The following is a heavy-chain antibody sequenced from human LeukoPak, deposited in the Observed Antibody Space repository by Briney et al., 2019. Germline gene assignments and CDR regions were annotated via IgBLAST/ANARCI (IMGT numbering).Heavy chain of an antibody. Sequence: GGSLRLSCAASGFTFSSYWMSWVRQAPGKGLEWVANIKQDGSEKYYVDSVKGRITISRDNAKNSLYLQMNSLRAEDTAVYYCAREEGIAAAAYFDYWGQGTLVTVSS. CDR3: AREEGIAAAAYFDY. CDR1: GFTFSSYW. CDR2: IKQDGSEK. V-gene: IGHV3-7*01. D-gene: IGHD6-13*01. J-gene: IGHJ4*02.